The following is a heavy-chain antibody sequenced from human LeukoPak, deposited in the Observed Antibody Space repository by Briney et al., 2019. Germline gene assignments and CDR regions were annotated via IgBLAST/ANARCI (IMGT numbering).Heavy chain of an antibody. CDR3: ARDRNTDFWSGYYTNYFDY. Sequence: GGSLRLSCAASGFTFSNFWMTWVRQAPGKGLEWVANIKQDGSDKYYVDSVKGRFTISRDNAKNSLYLQMNSLRAEDTAVYYCARDRNTDFWSGYYTNYFDYWGQGTLVTVSS. D-gene: IGHD3-3*01. J-gene: IGHJ4*02. CDR1: GFTFSNFW. V-gene: IGHV3-7*01. CDR2: IKQDGSDK.